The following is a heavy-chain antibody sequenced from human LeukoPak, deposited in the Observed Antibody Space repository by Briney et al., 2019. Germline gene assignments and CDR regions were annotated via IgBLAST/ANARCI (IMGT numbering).Heavy chain of an antibody. CDR2: ISWDGSNK. CDR1: GFTFSDYY. CDR3: AKDLAPQSSSWPSDY. V-gene: IGHV3-30*18. J-gene: IGHJ4*02. Sequence: PGGSLRLSCAASGFTFSDYYMSWIRQAPGKGLEWVAVISWDGSNKYYAETAKGRFTISRDNSKNTLYLQMNSLRAEDTAVYYCAKDLAPQSSSWPSDYWGQGTLVAVSS. D-gene: IGHD6-13*01.